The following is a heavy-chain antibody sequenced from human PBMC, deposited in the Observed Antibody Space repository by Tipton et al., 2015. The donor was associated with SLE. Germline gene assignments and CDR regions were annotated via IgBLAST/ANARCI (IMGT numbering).Heavy chain of an antibody. Sequence: TLSLTCTVSGGSISNFYWNWIRQTGEKGLEWIGRTQNNGITLYNPSLKSRVTMSVDTSKNQFSLKLTSVTAADTAVYYCARHLGGSSDLNYWGQGTLVTVSS. CDR1: GGSISNFY. D-gene: IGHD1-26*01. V-gene: IGHV4-4*07. J-gene: IGHJ4*02. CDR2: TQNNGIT. CDR3: ARHLGGSSDLNY.